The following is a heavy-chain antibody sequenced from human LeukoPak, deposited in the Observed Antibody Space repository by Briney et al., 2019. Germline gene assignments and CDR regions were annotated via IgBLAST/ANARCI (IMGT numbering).Heavy chain of an antibody. D-gene: IGHD1-1*01. V-gene: IGHV3-7*01. Sequence: GGSLRLSCAASGFTFSGFSMSWVRQSPTKGLEWVANIKQDGSERYYVDSVKGRFTISRDNSKNTLYLQMNSLRAEDTAVYYCAKVGTTGTEYYFDYWGQGTLVTVSS. J-gene: IGHJ4*02. CDR1: GFTFSGFS. CDR3: AKVGTTGTEYYFDY. CDR2: IKQDGSER.